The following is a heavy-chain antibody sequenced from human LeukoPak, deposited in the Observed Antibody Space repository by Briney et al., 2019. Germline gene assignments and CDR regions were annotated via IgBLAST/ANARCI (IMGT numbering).Heavy chain of an antibody. V-gene: IGHV3-23*01. D-gene: IGHD6-19*01. Sequence: GGSPRLSCAASGFTFSSYAMSWVRQAPGKGLERVSAISGSGGSTYYADSVKGRFTISRDNSKNTLYLQMNSLRAEDTAVYYCAKDQWLVLYAFHIWGQGTMVTVSS. CDR2: ISGSGGST. J-gene: IGHJ3*02. CDR3: AKDQWLVLYAFHI. CDR1: GFTFSSYA.